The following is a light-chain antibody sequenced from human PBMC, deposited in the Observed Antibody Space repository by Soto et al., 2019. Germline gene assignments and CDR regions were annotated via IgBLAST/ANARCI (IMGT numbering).Light chain of an antibody. V-gene: IGKV3D-15*01. Sequence: IMMTQSPATLSVSPGERATLSCRASHSVISNLAWYQHKPGQAPRLLIYGASSRATGIPDRFSGSGSGTDFTLNISSLQPEDFATYFCQQSYITPAGFGGGTIV. CDR3: QQSYITPAG. CDR2: GAS. CDR1: HSVISN. J-gene: IGKJ4*01.